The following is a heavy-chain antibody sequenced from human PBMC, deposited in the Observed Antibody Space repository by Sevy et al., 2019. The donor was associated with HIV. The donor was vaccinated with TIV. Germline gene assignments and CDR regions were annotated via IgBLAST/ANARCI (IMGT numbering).Heavy chain of an antibody. Sequence: ASVKVSCKASGYTFTGYYMHWVRQAPGQGLEWMGWINPNSGGTNYAQKFQGRVTMTRDTSISTAYMELSRLRSDDTAVYYCARAGFLEGRYYYYGMDVWGQGTTVTVSS. CDR2: INPNSGGT. V-gene: IGHV1-2*02. CDR1: GYTFTGYY. J-gene: IGHJ6*02. CDR3: ARAGFLEGRYYYYGMDV. D-gene: IGHD3-3*01.